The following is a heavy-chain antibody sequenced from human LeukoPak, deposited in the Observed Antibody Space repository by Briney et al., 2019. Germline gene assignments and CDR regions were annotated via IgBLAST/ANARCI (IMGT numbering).Heavy chain of an antibody. Sequence: SVKVSCTASGGTFSSYAISWVRQAPGQGLEWMGGIIPIFGTANYAQKFQGRVTITADESTSTAYMELSSLRSEDTAVYYCATYKAMAYFDYWGQGILVTVSS. J-gene: IGHJ4*02. CDR1: GGTFSSYA. V-gene: IGHV1-69*13. CDR3: ATYKAMAYFDY. CDR2: IIPIFGTA. D-gene: IGHD5-18*01.